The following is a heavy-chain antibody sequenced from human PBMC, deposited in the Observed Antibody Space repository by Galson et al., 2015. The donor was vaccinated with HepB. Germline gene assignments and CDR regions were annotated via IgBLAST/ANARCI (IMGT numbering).Heavy chain of an antibody. CDR3: ARDRITIFGPGAHYMDV. Sequence: SLRLSCAASGFTFSSYAMHWVRQAPGKGLEWVAVISYDGSNKYYADSVKGRFTISRDNSKNTLYLQMNSLRAEDTAVYYCARDRITIFGPGAHYMDVWGKGTTVTVSS. V-gene: IGHV3-30-3*01. D-gene: IGHD3-3*01. CDR1: GFTFSSYA. J-gene: IGHJ6*03. CDR2: ISYDGSNK.